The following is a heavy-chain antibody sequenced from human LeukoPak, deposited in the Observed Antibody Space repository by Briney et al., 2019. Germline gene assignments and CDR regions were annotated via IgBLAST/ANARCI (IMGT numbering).Heavy chain of an antibody. V-gene: IGHV4-34*01. D-gene: IGHD4-17*01. CDR3: AKDRQNYGDYRNWFDP. CDR1: GGSFSGYY. CDR2: INHSGST. Sequence: PSETLSLTCAVYGGSFSGYYWSWIRQPPGKGLEWIGEINHSGSTNYNPSLKSRVTISVDTSKNQFSLKLSSVTAADTAVYYCAKDRQNYGDYRNWFDPWGQGTLVTVSS. J-gene: IGHJ5*02.